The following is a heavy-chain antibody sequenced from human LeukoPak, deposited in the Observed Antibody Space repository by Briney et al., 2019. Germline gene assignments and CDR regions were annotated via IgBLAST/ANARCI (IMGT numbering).Heavy chain of an antibody. D-gene: IGHD4-17*01. CDR1: GGSISRYY. Sequence: PSETLSLTCTVSGGSISRYYWNWIRQPPGKGLEWIGYIHYSGSTNYNPSLKSRVTISVDTSKNQFSLKLSSVTAADTAVYYCARLSYGDYGASDYWGQGTLVTVSS. CDR3: ARLSYGDYGASDY. V-gene: IGHV4-59*08. J-gene: IGHJ4*02. CDR2: IHYSGST.